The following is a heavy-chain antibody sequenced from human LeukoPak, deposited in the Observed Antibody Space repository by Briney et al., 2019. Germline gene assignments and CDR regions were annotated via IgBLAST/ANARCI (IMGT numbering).Heavy chain of an antibody. V-gene: IGHV3-30*02. J-gene: IGHJ4*02. D-gene: IGHD3-10*01. CDR3: ARDRGYGPHFFDY. CDR2: IRYDGSNK. Sequence: PGGSLRLSCAASGFTFSSYGMHWVRQAPGKVLEWVAFIRYDGSNKYYADSVKGRFTISRDNAKNSLYLQMNSLRAEDTAVYYCARDRGYGPHFFDYWGQGTLVTVSS. CDR1: GFTFSSYG.